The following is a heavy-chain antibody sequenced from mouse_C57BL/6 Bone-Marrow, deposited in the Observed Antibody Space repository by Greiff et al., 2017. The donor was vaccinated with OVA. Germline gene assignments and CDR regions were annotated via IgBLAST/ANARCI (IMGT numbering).Heavy chain of an antibody. CDR3: ARGGYYLAY. CDR1: GYTFTSYW. V-gene: IGHV1-55*01. J-gene: IGHJ2*01. CDR2: IYPGSGST. Sequence: QVHVKQSGAELVKPGASVKMSCKASGYTFTSYWITWVKQRPGQGLEWIGDIYPGSGSTNYNEKFKSKATLTVDTSSSTAYMQLSSLTSEDSAVYYCARGGYYLAYWGQGTTLTVSS. D-gene: IGHD2-3*01.